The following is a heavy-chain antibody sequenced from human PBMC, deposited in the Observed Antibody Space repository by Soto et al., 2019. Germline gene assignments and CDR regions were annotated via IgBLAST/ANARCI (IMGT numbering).Heavy chain of an antibody. CDR3: AREQLGYCTNGVCQTDYYYYYGMDV. CDR2: INHSGST. V-gene: IGHV4-34*01. CDR1: GGSFSGYY. D-gene: IGHD2-8*01. J-gene: IGHJ6*02. Sequence: SETLSLTCAVYGGSFSGYYWSWIRQPPGKGLEWIGEINHSGSTNYNPSLKSRVTISVDTSKNQFSLRLSSVTAADTAVYYCAREQLGYCTNGVCQTDYYYYYGMDVWGQGTTVTVSS.